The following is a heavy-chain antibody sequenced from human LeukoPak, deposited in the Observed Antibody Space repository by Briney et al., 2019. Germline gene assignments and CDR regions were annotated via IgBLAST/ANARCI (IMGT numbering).Heavy chain of an antibody. D-gene: IGHD6-19*01. V-gene: IGHV3-30-3*01. CDR3: ARDFRPLGYSSGWS. Sequence: GRSLRLSCAASGFTFSSYAMHWVRQAPGKGLEWVAVISYDGSNKYYADSVKGRFTISRDNSKNTLYLQMNSLRAEDTAVYYCARDFRPLGYSSGWSWGQGTLVTVSS. CDR2: ISYDGSNK. J-gene: IGHJ5*02. CDR1: GFTFSSYA.